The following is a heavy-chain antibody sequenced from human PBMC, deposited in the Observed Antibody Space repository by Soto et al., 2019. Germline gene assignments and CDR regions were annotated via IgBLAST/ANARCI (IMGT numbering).Heavy chain of an antibody. CDR2: INYSGGN. J-gene: IGHJ5*02. D-gene: IGHD3-10*01. CDR3: ARLLWSRGDWFDP. Sequence: PSETLSLTCTVSDGSISSGNSYWSWIRQPPGKGLEWIGYINYSGGNNYNPSLKGRVTISVDTSKNQFSLKLSSVTAADTAVYYCARLLWSRGDWFDPWGQGTLVTVSS. CDR1: DGSISSGNSY. V-gene: IGHV4-61*01.